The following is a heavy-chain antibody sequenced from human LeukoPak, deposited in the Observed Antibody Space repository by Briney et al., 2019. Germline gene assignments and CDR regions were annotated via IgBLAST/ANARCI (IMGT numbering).Heavy chain of an antibody. J-gene: IGHJ5*02. CDR3: ARDRTSGYNWFDP. D-gene: IGHD3-22*01. V-gene: IGHV1-2*02. CDR2: INPNSGDT. Sequence: ASVKVSCKASGYTFTSYYMHWVRQAPGQGLEWMGWINPNSGDTNYAQKFKGRVTMTRDTSISTAYMELSRLTSDDTAMYYCARDRTSGYNWFDPWGQGTLVTVSS. CDR1: GYTFTSYY.